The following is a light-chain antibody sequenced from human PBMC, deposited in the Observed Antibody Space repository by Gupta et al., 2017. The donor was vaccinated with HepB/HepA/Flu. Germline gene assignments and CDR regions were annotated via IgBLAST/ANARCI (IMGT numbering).Light chain of an antibody. CDR2: EVT. CDR1: SSDVGGYKY. J-gene: IGLJ2*01. CDR3: SSDAVSNNLL. V-gene: IGLV2-8*01. Sequence: QSALTQPPSASGSPGQSVTISCTGTSSDVGGYKYVSWYQQPPGKAPKLMIYEVTKRPSGVPDRFSGSKSGNTASLTVSGLQAEDEADYFCSSDAVSNNLLFGGGTKLTVL.